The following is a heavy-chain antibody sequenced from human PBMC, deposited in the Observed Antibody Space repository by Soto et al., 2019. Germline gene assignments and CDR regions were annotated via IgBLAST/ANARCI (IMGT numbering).Heavy chain of an antibody. Sequence: ASVKVSCKASGYTFTSYGISWVRQAPGQGPEWMGWINAYYENTNFAQKFQGRVTMTTDTPTSTAYMELRSLRSDDTAVYYCASHCSSTSCYGGEAYYYGLDVWGQGTKVTVSS. J-gene: IGHJ6*02. CDR3: ASHCSSTSCYGGEAYYYGLDV. V-gene: IGHV1-18*04. CDR2: INAYYENT. D-gene: IGHD2-2*01. CDR1: GYTFTSYG.